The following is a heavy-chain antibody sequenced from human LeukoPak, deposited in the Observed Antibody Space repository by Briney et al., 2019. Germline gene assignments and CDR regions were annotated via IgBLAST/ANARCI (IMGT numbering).Heavy chain of an antibody. CDR3: ARDRESYCSGGSCSTADS. D-gene: IGHD2-15*01. Sequence: GGSLRLSCAASGFTFSHYSMNWVRQAPGKGLEWVSSISGSSSYIYYRDSVKGRFTISRDNARKSLFLQMNSLRVEDTAVYYCARDRESYCSGGSCSTADSWGQGVLVIVSS. J-gene: IGHJ4*02. CDR1: GFTFSHYS. V-gene: IGHV3-21*01. CDR2: ISGSSSYI.